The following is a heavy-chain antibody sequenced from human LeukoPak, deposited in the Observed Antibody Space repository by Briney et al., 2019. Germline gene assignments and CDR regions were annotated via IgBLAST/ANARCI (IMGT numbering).Heavy chain of an antibody. CDR2: ISWNSVGI. CDR3: ARSCRSGYYSGFDY. D-gene: IGHD3-3*01. J-gene: IGHJ4*02. V-gene: IGHV3-9*01. Sequence: GGSLRLSCAASGFTFGDYAMHWVRQAPGKGQEWVSGISWNSVGIGYADSVKGRFTISRDNAKNSLYLQMNSLRAEDTALYYCARSCRSGYYSGFDYWGQGTLVTVSS. CDR1: GFTFGDYA.